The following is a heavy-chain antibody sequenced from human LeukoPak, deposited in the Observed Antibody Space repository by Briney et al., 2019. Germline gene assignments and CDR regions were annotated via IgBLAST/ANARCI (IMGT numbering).Heavy chain of an antibody. CDR1: GFTVSSNY. CDR3: ARAVPHYYYYYMDV. V-gene: IGHV3-53*01. J-gene: IGHJ6*03. Sequence: GGSLRFSCAASGFTVSSNYLSWVRQAPGKGLEWVSVIYSGGSTYYADSVKGRFTISRDNSKNTLYLQMNSLRAEDTAVYYCARAVPHYYYYYMDVWGKGTTVTLSS. CDR2: IYSGGST.